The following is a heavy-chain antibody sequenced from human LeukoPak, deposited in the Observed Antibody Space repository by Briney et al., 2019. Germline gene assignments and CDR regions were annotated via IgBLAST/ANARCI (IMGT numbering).Heavy chain of an antibody. CDR2: IYTSGST. CDR3: AKLRRGAMVIVYYYYMDV. D-gene: IGHD5-18*01. CDR1: GGSISSGSYY. J-gene: IGHJ6*03. V-gene: IGHV4-61*02. Sequence: SETLSLTCTVSGGSISSGSYYWSWIRQPAGKGLEWIGRIYTSGSTNYNPSLKSRVTISVDTSKNQFSLKLSSVTAADTAVYYCAKLRRGAMVIVYYYYMDVWGKGTTVTVSS.